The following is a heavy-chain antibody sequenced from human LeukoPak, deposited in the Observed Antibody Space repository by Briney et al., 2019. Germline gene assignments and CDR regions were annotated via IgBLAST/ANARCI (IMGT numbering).Heavy chain of an antibody. V-gene: IGHV1-8*02. J-gene: IGHJ4*02. CDR2: MNPNSGNT. CDR3: ARVMYSGYDSAVAY. D-gene: IGHD5-12*01. Sequence: ASVKVSCKVSGYTFRNFGISWVRQAPGQGLEWVGRMNPNSGNTGYAQKFQGRVTMTRNTSISTAYMELSSLRSEDTAVYYCARVMYSGYDSAVAYWGQGTLVTVSS. CDR1: GYTFRNFG.